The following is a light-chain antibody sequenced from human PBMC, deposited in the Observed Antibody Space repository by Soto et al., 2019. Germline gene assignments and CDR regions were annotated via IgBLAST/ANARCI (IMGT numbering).Light chain of an antibody. CDR2: YAS. V-gene: IGKV3-15*01. J-gene: IGKJ3*01. CDR3: QHYNNWPPT. CDR1: ESVLRN. Sequence: EMVMTQSPATLSVSPGERVTPSCRASESVLRNLAWYQQKPGQGPSLLIYYASTRATGVPDRFTGSGSGTEFTLTISSLQSEDSGVYHCQHYNNWPPTFGPGTKVEIK.